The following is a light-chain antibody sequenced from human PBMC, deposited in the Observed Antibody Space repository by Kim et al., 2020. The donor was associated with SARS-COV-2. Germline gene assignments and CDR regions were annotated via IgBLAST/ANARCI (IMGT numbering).Light chain of an antibody. V-gene: IGKV3-15*01. CDR3: QHYSSWPLA. Sequence: EIVMTQSPATLSVSPGERASLSCRANQSISSDLAWYQQKPGQAPRLLVYRASTRATGIPARFRGSGSGTEFTLTISSLQSEDFAVYFCQHYSSWPLAFGGGTKLEI. CDR2: RAS. J-gene: IGKJ4*01. CDR1: QSISSD.